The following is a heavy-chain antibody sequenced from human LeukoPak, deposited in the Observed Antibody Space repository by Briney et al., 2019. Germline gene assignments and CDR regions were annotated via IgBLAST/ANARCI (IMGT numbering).Heavy chain of an antibody. V-gene: IGHV4-34*01. CDR3: ARVPLYYDSSALDY. J-gene: IGHJ4*02. D-gene: IGHD3-22*01. Sequence: SETLSLTCAVYGGSFSGYYWSWIRQPPGKGLEWIGEINHSGSTNYNPSLKSRVTISVDTSKNQFPLKLSSVTAADTAVYYCARVPLYYDSSALDYWGQGTLVTVSS. CDR2: INHSGST. CDR1: GGSFSGYY.